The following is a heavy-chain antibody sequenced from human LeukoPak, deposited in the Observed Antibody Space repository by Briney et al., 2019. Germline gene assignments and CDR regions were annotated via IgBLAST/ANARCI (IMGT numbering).Heavy chain of an antibody. V-gene: IGHV4-38-2*02. J-gene: IGHJ6*03. D-gene: IGHD6-6*01. CDR2: IYHSGST. Sequence: SETLSLTCTVSGYSISSGYYWGWSRQPPGEGLEWIGSIYHSGSTYYNPSHKSRVTISVDTSKNQFSLKLSSVTAADTAVYYCARLKRWFEDSSSKHYYYYYMAVWGKGTTVTVSS. CDR1: GYSISSGYY. CDR3: ARLKRWFEDSSSKHYYYYYMAV.